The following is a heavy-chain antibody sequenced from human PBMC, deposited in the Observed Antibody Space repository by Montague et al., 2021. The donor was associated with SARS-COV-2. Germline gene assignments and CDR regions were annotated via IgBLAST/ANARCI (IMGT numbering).Heavy chain of an antibody. J-gene: IGHJ3*02. CDR2: IYDSGST. CDR3: ARRGRKLLPVATTIGGFDI. D-gene: IGHD5-12*01. Sequence: SETLSLTCTVSGGSISSSYYYWDWIRQPPGKGLEWIGSIYDSGSTYYNPSLKSRVTISVDTSKNHFSLKLSSVTAADTAVYYCARRGRKLLPVATTIGGFDIWGQGTMVTASS. V-gene: IGHV4-39*02. CDR1: GGSISSSYYY.